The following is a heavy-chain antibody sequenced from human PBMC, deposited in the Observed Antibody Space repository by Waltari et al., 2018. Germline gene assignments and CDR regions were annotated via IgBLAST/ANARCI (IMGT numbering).Heavy chain of an antibody. CDR1: GYTLTELS. J-gene: IGHJ3*02. Sequence: QVQLVQSGAEVKKPGASVKVSCKVSGYTLTELSMHWVRQAPGQGLEWMGWMNPNSGNTGYAQKFQGRVTITRNTSISTAYMELSSLRSEDTAVYYCAREEQQLHAFDIWGQGTMVTVSS. CDR3: AREEQQLHAFDI. V-gene: IGHV1-8*03. D-gene: IGHD6-13*01. CDR2: MNPNSGNT.